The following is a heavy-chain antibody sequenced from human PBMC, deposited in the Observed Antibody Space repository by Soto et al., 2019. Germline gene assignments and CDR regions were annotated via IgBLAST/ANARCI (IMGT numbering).Heavy chain of an antibody. CDR2: MNPNSGNT. Sequence: QVQLVQSGAEVKKPGASVKVSCKASGYTFTSYDINWVRQATGQGLEWMGWMNPNSGNTGYAQKFQGRVTMTRNTSISTAYMELSTLRSEDTAVYYCARVPLLVRYFDWVNWFDPWGQGTLVTVSS. CDR3: ARVPLLVRYFDWVNWFDP. J-gene: IGHJ5*02. V-gene: IGHV1-8*01. D-gene: IGHD3-9*01. CDR1: GYTFTSYD.